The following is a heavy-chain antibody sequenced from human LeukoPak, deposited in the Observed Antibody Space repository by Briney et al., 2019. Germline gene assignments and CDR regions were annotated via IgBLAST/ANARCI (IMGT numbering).Heavy chain of an antibody. CDR2: IYTSGST. V-gene: IGHV4-4*07. Sequence: SETLSLTCTVSGGSISSYYWSWIRQPAGKGLEWIGRIYTSGSTNYNPSLKSRVTISVDTSKNQFSLKLSSVTAADTAVYYCARDDFWSGYGDVWGKGITVTVSS. CDR3: ARDDFWSGYGDV. D-gene: IGHD3-3*01. CDR1: GGSISSYY. J-gene: IGHJ6*04.